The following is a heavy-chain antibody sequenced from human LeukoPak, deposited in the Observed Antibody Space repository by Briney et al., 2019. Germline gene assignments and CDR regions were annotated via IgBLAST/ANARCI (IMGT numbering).Heavy chain of an antibody. CDR3: ARIYDSSAYTPHG. CDR1: GYTFTSYG. CDR2: ISAYDGNT. J-gene: IGHJ4*02. V-gene: IGHV1-18*01. Sequence: ASVQFSCKASGYTFTSYGISWVRPAPGQGLEWMGWISAYDGNTKYAQKLQGRVTMTTDTSTSTAYMELRSLRSDDTAVYYCARIYDSSAYTPHGWGQGTLVTVSS. D-gene: IGHD3-22*01.